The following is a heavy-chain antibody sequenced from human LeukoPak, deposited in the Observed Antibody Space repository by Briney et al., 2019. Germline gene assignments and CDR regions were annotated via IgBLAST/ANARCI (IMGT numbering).Heavy chain of an antibody. CDR3: AKAPQANWFDP. J-gene: IGHJ5*02. V-gene: IGHV4-61*01. Sequence: PSETLSLTCTVSGYSISSGYYWSWIRQPPGKGLEWIGYIYYSGSTNYNPSLKSRVTISVDTSKNQFSLKLSSVTAADTAVYYCAKAPQANWFDPWGQGTLVTVSS. CDR1: GYSISSGYY. CDR2: IYYSGST.